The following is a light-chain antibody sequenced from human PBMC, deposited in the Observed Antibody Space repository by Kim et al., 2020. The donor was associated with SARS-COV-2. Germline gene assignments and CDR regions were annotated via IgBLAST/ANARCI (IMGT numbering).Light chain of an antibody. CDR3: SAWDSSLNAWV. CDR1: SKNVGNQG. Sequence: QTPTLTCTGNSKNVGNQGAAWLQQHQGHPPKLLSYSNNNRPSGISERLSASRSGNTASLTITGLQPEDEADYYCSAWDSSLNAWVFGGGTQLTVL. CDR2: SNN. J-gene: IGLJ3*02. V-gene: IGLV10-54*01.